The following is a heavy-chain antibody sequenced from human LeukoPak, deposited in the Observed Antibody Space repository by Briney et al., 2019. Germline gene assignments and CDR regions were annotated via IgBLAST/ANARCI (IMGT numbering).Heavy chain of an antibody. V-gene: IGHV3-48*04. D-gene: IGHD1-26*01. J-gene: IGHJ4*02. CDR3: ARVGATTEFDY. CDR2: ISSSGSTI. Sequence: PGGSLRLSCAASGFTFSSYAMSWVRQAPGKGLEWVSYISSSGSTIYYADSVKGRFTISRDNAKNSLYLQMNSLRAEDTAVYYCARVGATTEFDYWGQGTLVTVSS. CDR1: GFTFSSYA.